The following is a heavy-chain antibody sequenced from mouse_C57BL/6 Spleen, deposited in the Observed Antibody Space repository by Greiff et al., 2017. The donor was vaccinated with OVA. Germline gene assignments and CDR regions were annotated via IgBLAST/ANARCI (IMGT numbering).Heavy chain of an antibody. J-gene: IGHJ3*01. Sequence: VQLVESGAELARPGASVKLSCKASGYTFTSYGISWVKQRTGQGLEWIGEIYPRSGNTYYNEKFKGKATLTADKSSSTAYMELRSLTSEDSAVYFCARFADYDRFAYWGQGTLVTVSA. CDR1: GYTFTSYG. CDR3: ARFADYDRFAY. D-gene: IGHD2-4*01. CDR2: IYPRSGNT. V-gene: IGHV1-81*01.